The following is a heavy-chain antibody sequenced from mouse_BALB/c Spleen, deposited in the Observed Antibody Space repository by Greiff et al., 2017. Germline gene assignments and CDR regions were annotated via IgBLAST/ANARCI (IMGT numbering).Heavy chain of an antibody. CDR3: ARHGSLDYYAMDY. J-gene: IGHJ4*01. D-gene: IGHD1-1*01. CDR1: GYSITSDYA. CDR2: ISYSGST. Sequence: EVKLVESGPGLVKPSQSLSLTCTVTGYSITSDYAWNWIRQFPGNKLEWMGYISYSGSTSYNPSLKSRISITRDTSKNQFFLQLNSVTTEDTATYYCARHGSLDYYAMDYWGQGTSVTVSS. V-gene: IGHV3-2*02.